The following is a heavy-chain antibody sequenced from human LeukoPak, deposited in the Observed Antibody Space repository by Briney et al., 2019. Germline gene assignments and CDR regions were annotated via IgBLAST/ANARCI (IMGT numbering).Heavy chain of an antibody. CDR1: GYTFTGYY. CDR3: AVAPGDY. Sequence: ASVKVSCKASGYTFTGYYMHWVRQAPGQGLEWMDWINPNTGDTHYAQKFQGRVTLTRDTSITTVYIELSRLTSDDTAIFYCAVAPGDYWGQGTLVTVSS. V-gene: IGHV1-2*02. J-gene: IGHJ4*02. CDR2: INPNTGDT. D-gene: IGHD2-21*01.